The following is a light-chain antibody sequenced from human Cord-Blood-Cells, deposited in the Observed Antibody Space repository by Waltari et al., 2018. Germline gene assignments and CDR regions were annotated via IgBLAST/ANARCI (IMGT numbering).Light chain of an antibody. CDR2: RNK. J-gene: IGLJ1*01. CDR1: SSNIGSNY. V-gene: IGLV1-47*01. Sequence: QSVLTHPPSAYGTPGQRVPISCSGSSSNIGSNYVYWYQQLPGTAPKLLIYRNKQRPSGVPDRFSGSKSGTSASLAISGLRSEDEADYYCAAWDDSLSGYVFGTGTKVTVL. CDR3: AAWDDSLSGYV.